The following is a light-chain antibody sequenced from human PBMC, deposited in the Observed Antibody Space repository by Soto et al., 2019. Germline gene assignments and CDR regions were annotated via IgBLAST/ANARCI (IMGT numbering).Light chain of an antibody. CDR3: QQYGSSPT. J-gene: IGKJ4*01. Sequence: EIVLTQSPGTLSLSPGERATLSFRASQSVSSSYLAWYQQKPGQAPRLLLYGASSRATGIPDRFSGSGSRTDFTLTISRLEPEDVAVYYCQQYGSSPTFGGGTKVEIK. CDR1: QSVSSSY. V-gene: IGKV3-20*01. CDR2: GAS.